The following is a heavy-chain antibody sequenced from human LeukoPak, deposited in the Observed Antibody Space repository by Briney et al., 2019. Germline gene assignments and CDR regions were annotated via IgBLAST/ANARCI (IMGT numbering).Heavy chain of an antibody. V-gene: IGHV3-15*01. Sequence: PGGSLRLSCAASGFTFISSWMTWVRQAPGKGLEWVGRIRSTPDGGATDYAAPVKGRFTISRDDSKNTLYLQMSSLRTEDTAVYYSATDLHFGYCTATSCANYWGQGTLVTVSS. CDR1: GFTFISSW. J-gene: IGHJ4*02. CDR2: IRSTPDGGAT. D-gene: IGHD2-2*03. CDR3: ATDLHFGYCTATSCANY.